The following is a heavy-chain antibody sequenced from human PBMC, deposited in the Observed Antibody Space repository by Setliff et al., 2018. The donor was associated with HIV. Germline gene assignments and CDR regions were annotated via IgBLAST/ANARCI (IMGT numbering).Heavy chain of an antibody. V-gene: IGHV4-31*03. CDR2: IFYSGTA. D-gene: IGHD3-22*01. CDR1: GDSIRSSDTY. J-gene: IGHJ6*02. CDR3: ARDANYDESGGPPLHGMDV. Sequence: SETLSLTCTVSGDSIRSSDTYWSWIRQHPGKGLEWIGYIFYSGTAYYNPSLKIRVTISVDRSRNQFSLKLNSVTAADTAVYYCARDANYDESGGPPLHGMDVWGPGTTVTVSS.